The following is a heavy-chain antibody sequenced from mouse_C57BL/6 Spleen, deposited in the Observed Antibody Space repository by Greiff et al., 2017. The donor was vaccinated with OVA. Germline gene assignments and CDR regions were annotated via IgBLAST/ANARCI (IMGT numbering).Heavy chain of an antibody. CDR2: ISSGGSYT. D-gene: IGHD2-4*01. Sequence: EVQGVESGGDLVKPGGSLKLPCAASGFTFSSYGMSWVRQTPDKRLEWVATISSGGSYTYYPDSVKGRFTISRDNAKNTLYLQMSSLKSEDTAMYYCARLYDYDGGYYAMDYWGQGTSVTVSS. CDR1: GFTFSSYG. V-gene: IGHV5-6*01. CDR3: ARLYDYDGGYYAMDY. J-gene: IGHJ4*01.